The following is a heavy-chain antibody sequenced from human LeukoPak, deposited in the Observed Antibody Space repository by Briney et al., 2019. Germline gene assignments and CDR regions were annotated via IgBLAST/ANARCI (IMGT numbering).Heavy chain of an antibody. CDR1: GGSVTDYY. Sequence: SETLSLTCTVSGGSVTDYYWSWIRQPPGKGLEWIGEINHSGSTNYNPSLKSRVTIPVDTSKNQFPLKLSSVTAADTAVYYCARRYGSGSSGTFDYWGQGTLVTVSS. D-gene: IGHD3-10*01. J-gene: IGHJ4*02. CDR3: ARRYGSGSSGTFDY. CDR2: INHSGST. V-gene: IGHV4-34*01.